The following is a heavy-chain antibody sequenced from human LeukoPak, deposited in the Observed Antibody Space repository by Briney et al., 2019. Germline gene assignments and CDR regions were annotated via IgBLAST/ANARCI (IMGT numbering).Heavy chain of an antibody. D-gene: IGHD3-22*01. CDR3: ARDLAYYDSSGYSVGGRRAFDI. V-gene: IGHV3-74*01. CDR1: GFTFSSYW. J-gene: IGHJ3*02. CDR2: INSDGSST. Sequence: GGSLRLSCAASGFTFSSYWMHWVRQAPGKGLVWVSRINSDGSSTSYADSVKGRFTISRDNAKNTLYLQMNSLRAEDTAVYYCARDLAYYDSSGYSVGGRRAFDIWGQGTMVTVSS.